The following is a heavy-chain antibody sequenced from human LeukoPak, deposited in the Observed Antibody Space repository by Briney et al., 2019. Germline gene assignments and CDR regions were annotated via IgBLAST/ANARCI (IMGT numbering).Heavy chain of an antibody. Sequence: PGGSLRLSCAASGFTFSSYEMNWVRQAPGKGLEWVSYISSSGSTIYYADSVKGRFTISRDNAKDSLYLQMNSLRAEDTAVYYCARTPYYYDSSGYRGPLDYWGQGTLVTVSS. CDR2: ISSSGSTI. V-gene: IGHV3-48*03. CDR3: ARTPYYYDSSGYRGPLDY. J-gene: IGHJ4*02. D-gene: IGHD3-22*01. CDR1: GFTFSSYE.